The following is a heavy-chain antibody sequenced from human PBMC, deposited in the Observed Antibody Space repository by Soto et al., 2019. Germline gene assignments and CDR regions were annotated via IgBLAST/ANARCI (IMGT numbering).Heavy chain of an antibody. CDR2: IRQDGSEK. CDR1: GFTFSNYW. V-gene: IGHV3-7*01. CDR3: ATTQSFDY. Sequence: DVQVVESGGGLVQPGGSLKLSCVASGFTFSNYWMSWVGQAPGKGLEWVANIRQDGSEKNFVDSVKGRFTISRDNAKNLVDLQMNSLRAEDTAVYYCATTQSFDYWGQGTLVTVSS. J-gene: IGHJ4*02.